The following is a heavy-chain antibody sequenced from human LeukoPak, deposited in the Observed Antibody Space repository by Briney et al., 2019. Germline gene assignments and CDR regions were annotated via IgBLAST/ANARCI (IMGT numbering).Heavy chain of an antibody. D-gene: IGHD5-18*01. CDR2: IKQDGSEK. J-gene: IGHJ4*02. Sequence: GGSLRLSCAASGFTSSGYWMSWVRQAPGKGLEWVANIKQDGSEKYYVDSVKGRFTISRDNAKNSLYLQMNSLRAEDTAVYYCAKDPGYRDFWGQGTLVTVSS. V-gene: IGHV3-7*01. CDR1: GFTSSGYW. CDR3: AKDPGYRDF.